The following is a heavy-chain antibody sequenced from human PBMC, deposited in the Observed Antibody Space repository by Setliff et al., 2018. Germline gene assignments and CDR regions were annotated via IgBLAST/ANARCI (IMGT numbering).Heavy chain of an antibody. CDR3: ARPYYYDSSGYYYDY. J-gene: IGHJ4*02. V-gene: IGHV4-61*02. CDR2: IYTSGST. Sequence: LSLTCAVSGYSISSGSYYWSWIRQPAGKGLEWIGRIYTSGSTNYNPSLKSRVTISVDTSKNQFSLKLSSVTAADTAVYYCARPYYYDSSGYYYDYWGQGTLVTVSS. CDR1: GYSISSGSYY. D-gene: IGHD3-22*01.